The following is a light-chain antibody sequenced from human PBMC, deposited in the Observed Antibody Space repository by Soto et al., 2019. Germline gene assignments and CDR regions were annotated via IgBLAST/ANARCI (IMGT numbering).Light chain of an antibody. V-gene: IGLV1-51*02. Sequence: SVLTQPPSVSAAPGQEVTISCSGNSSNVGTHGVSWFQQLPGKAPKLLIYEDSQRPSGIPERFSGSKSGTSATLGITGLQTGDEADYYCGTWDSSLRALFGSGTKVTVL. CDR2: EDS. CDR3: GTWDSSLRAL. J-gene: IGLJ1*01. CDR1: SSNVGTHG.